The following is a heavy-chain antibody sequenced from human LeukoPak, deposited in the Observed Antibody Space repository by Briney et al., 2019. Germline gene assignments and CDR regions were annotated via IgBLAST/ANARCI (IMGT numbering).Heavy chain of an antibody. CDR2: INPSGGST. Sequence: ASVKVSCKASGYTFTSYYMHWVRQAPGQGLEWMGIINPSGGSTSYAQKFQGRVTMTRDMSTSTVYMELSSLRSEDTAVYYCARDGLHRKSIAAAGITYYYYYMDVWGKGTTVTVSS. V-gene: IGHV1-46*01. J-gene: IGHJ6*03. CDR3: ARDGLHRKSIAAAGITYYYYYMDV. CDR1: GYTFTSYY. D-gene: IGHD6-13*01.